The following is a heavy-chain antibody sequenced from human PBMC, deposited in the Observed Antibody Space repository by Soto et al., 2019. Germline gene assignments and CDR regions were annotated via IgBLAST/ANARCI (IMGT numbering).Heavy chain of an antibody. Sequence: ASVKVSCKASGYTFTGYYMHWVRQAPGQGLGWMGWINPNSGGTNYAQKFQGWVTMTRDTSISTAYMELSRLRSDDTAVYYCAREARGSHYDFWSGYKTSYYFDYWGQGTLVTVSS. CDR1: GYTFTGYY. D-gene: IGHD3-3*01. CDR2: INPNSGGT. V-gene: IGHV1-2*04. J-gene: IGHJ4*02. CDR3: AREARGSHYDFWSGYKTSYYFDY.